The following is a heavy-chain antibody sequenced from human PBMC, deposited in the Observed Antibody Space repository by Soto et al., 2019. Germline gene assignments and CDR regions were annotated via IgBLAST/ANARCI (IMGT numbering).Heavy chain of an antibody. CDR1: GFTFSSYA. Sequence: QVQLVESGGGVVQPGRSLRLSCAASGFTFSSYAMHWVRQAPGKGLEWVAVISYDGSNKYYADSVKGRFTISRDNSKKSVYLQMIRRRTEETAVYYCAGDSPYSSGWYQPCSYYYYGMDVWGQGTTVTVSS. D-gene: IGHD6-19*01. J-gene: IGHJ6*02. CDR3: AGDSPYSSGWYQPCSYYYYGMDV. V-gene: IGHV3-30-3*01. CDR2: ISYDGSNK.